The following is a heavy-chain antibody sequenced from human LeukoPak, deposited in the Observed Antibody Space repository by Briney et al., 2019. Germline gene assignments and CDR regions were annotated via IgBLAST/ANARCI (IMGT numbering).Heavy chain of an antibody. V-gene: IGHV3-64*01. Sequence: GGSLRLSCAASGFTFSSYAMHWVRQAPGKGLEYVSAISSNGGSTYYANSVKGRFTISRDNSKNTLYLQMGSLRAKDMAVYYCARDPIRRGFYGDYVGSDYWGQGTLVTVSS. J-gene: IGHJ4*02. CDR1: GFTFSSYA. CDR3: ARDPIRRGFYGDYVGSDY. CDR2: ISSNGGST. D-gene: IGHD4-17*01.